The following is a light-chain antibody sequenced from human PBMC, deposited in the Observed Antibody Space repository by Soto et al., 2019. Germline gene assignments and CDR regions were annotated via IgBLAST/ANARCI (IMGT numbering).Light chain of an antibody. CDR2: GAS. V-gene: IGKV3-15*01. CDR3: QQYNNWPPLT. J-gene: IGKJ1*01. CDR1: QSVSSN. Sequence: EIVMTQSPATLSVSPGERATLSCRASQSVSSNLAWYQQKPGQALRLLIYGASTRATGIPARFSGSGSGTEFTLTISSLQSEDFAVYYCQQYNNWPPLTFGQGTKVEIK.